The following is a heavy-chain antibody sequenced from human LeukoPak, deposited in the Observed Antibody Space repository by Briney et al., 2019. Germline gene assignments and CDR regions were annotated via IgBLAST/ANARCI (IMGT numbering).Heavy chain of an antibody. V-gene: IGHV3-74*01. CDR1: GFTFSSYW. D-gene: IGHD3-10*01. J-gene: IGHJ4*02. CDR3: ATGESALDY. Sequence: GGSLRLSCAASGFTFSSYWMHWVRQAPGKGLVWVSRIDYDGGSTSYADSVKGRFTISRDNAKNTLYLQMNSLRAEDTAVYYCATGESALDYWGQGTLVTVSS. CDR2: IDYDGGST.